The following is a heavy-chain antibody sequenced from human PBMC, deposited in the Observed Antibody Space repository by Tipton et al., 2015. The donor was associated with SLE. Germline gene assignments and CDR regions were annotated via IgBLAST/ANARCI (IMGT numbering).Heavy chain of an antibody. V-gene: IGHV4-34*01. J-gene: IGHJ4*02. Sequence: TLSLTCAVYGGSFRGYYWSWTRQSPEKGLEWIGEINHSGSTNYNPSLKSRVIISVDTSKNHFSLNLTSVTAADTAVYYCARSPYTSGWSATAGDYWGQGTLVTVSS. CDR2: INHSGST. D-gene: IGHD6-19*01. CDR1: GGSFRGYY. CDR3: ARSPYTSGWSATAGDY.